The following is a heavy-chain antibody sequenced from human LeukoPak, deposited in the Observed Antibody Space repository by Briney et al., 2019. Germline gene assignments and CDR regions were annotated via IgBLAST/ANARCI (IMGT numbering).Heavy chain of an antibody. J-gene: IGHJ1*01. CDR1: GDSLSRYY. CDR2: IYYTGST. CDR3: VRHYYGSGTAKGYFQH. V-gene: IGHV4-59*01. D-gene: IGHD3-10*01. Sequence: WETLSLTCAVSGDSLSRYYWSWLRQPPGAGPEWIGHIYYTGSTNYNPSLKSRVTISLDSSTNQFSLNLNSLSTADTGVYYCVRHYYGSGTAKGYFQHWGQGTLVTVSS.